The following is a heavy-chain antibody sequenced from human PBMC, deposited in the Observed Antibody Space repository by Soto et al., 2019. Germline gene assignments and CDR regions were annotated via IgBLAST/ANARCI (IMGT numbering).Heavy chain of an antibody. CDR1: GDSVSTNRAT. D-gene: IGHD2-8*01. V-gene: IGHV6-1*01. CDR2: TYYRSKWYN. CDR3: ARLIGNSWLDS. Sequence: QVQLQQSGPGLVKPSQTLSLTCAISGDSVSTNRATWDWIRQSPSRGLEWLGRTYYRSKWYNDYAGFVKGRLSISPDTSNNHLSLQLNSVTPDDTAVYYCARLIGNSWLDSWGQGTLVTVSS. J-gene: IGHJ5*01.